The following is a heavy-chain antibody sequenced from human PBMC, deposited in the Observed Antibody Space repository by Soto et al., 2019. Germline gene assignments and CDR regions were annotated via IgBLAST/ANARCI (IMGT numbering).Heavy chain of an antibody. CDR1: GFTFSSYS. J-gene: IGHJ3*02. CDR2: ISSSSSYI. V-gene: IGHV3-21*01. Sequence: GGSLRLSCAASGFTFSSYSMNWVRQAPGKGLEWVSSISSSSSYIYYADSVKGRFTISRDNAKNSLYLQMNSLRAEDTAVYYCARAVRYSSSWYGFDIWGQGTMVTVSS. CDR3: ARAVRYSSSWYGFDI. D-gene: IGHD6-13*01.